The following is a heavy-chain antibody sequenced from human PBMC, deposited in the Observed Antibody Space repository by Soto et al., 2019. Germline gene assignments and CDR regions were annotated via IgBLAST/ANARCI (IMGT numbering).Heavy chain of an antibody. V-gene: IGHV3-11*01. Sequence: QAQLVESGGGLVKPGGSLRLSCAASGFSLSDYYMSWIRQAPGKGLEWVSYISRSDSNIYYADSVKGRFTVSTDNAKNSLYLQMNSLRAEDTVVYYCARDVPMTGMDVWGDGSAVTVSS. D-gene: IGHD3-10*02. CDR3: ARDVPMTGMDV. CDR2: ISRSDSNI. CDR1: GFSLSDYY. J-gene: IGHJ6*04.